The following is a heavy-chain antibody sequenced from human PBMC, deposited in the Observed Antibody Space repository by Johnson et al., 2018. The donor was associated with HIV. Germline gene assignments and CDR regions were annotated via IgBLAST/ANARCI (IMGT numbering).Heavy chain of an antibody. CDR2: ISSSGGTI. V-gene: IGHV3-11*04. D-gene: IGHD3-22*01. CDR3: ARDRGYWDAFDI. CDR1: RFTFSDYY. J-gene: IGHJ3*02. Sequence: QVQLVESGGGLVKPGGSLRLSCAASRFTFSDYYMSWIRQTPGKGLEWVSYISSSGGTIYYAASGKGRFPIARDKAKNSLYLQMNSLRAEDTAVYYCARDRGYWDAFDIWGQGTMVTVSS.